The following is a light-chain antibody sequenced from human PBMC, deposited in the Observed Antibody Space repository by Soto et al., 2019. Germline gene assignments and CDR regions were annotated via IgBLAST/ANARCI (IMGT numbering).Light chain of an antibody. J-gene: IGKJ2*02. V-gene: IGKV3-20*01. CDR3: QQYGNLWT. CDR2: DAS. CDR1: QSVYSRY. Sequence: EIVLTQSPGTLSLSPGERATLSCRASQSVYSRYLAWYQQKSGQAPRLLIYDASSRATGIPDRFSGSGSRPDFTLTISRLEPEDFAVYYCQQYGNLWTFGQGTKLEI.